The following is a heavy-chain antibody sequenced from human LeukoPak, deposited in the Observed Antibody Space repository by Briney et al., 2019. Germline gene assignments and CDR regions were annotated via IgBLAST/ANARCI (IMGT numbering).Heavy chain of an antibody. V-gene: IGHV4-4*07. CDR1: GGSIRSYY. J-gene: IGHJ4*02. CDR3: AKGYSYGNFNS. CDR2: IYTSGST. D-gene: IGHD5-18*01. Sequence: PSETLSLTCTVSGGSIRSYYWTWIRQPAEMGLEWIGRIYTSGSTNYNPSLKSRVTISVDTSKNQFSLKLTSVTAADSAVYYCAKGYSYGNFNSWGQGTLVTVSS.